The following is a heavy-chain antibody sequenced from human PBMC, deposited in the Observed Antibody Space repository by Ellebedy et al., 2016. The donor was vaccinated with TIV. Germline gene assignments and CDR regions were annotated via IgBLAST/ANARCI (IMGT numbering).Heavy chain of an antibody. CDR2: IYYSGST. J-gene: IGHJ2*01. D-gene: IGHD2-15*01. V-gene: IGHV4-59*08. Sequence: SETLSLTCTVSGGSISSYYWSWIRQPPGKGLEWIGYIYYSGSTNYNPSLKSRVTISVDTSKNQFSLKLSSVTAADTAVYYCARRPDCSGGSCYRKFWYFDLWGRGTLVTVSS. CDR1: GGSISSYY. CDR3: ARRPDCSGGSCYRKFWYFDL.